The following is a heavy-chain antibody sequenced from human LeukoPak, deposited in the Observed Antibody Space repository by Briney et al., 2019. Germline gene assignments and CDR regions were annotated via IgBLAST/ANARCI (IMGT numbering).Heavy chain of an antibody. V-gene: IGHV1-69*05. D-gene: IGHD2-15*01. CDR3: ARVESLGYCTGGSCYSGWFDP. Sequence: SVKVSCKASGGTFSSYALSWVRQAPGQGLEWMGRIIPIFGTADYAQKFQDRVTITTDDSTSTAYMELSSLRSEDTAVYYCARVESLGYCTGGSCYSGWFDPWGQGTLVTVSS. CDR2: IIPIFGTA. J-gene: IGHJ5*02. CDR1: GGTFSSYA.